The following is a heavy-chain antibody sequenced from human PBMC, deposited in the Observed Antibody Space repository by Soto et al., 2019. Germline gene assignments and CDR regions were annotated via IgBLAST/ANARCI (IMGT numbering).Heavy chain of an antibody. D-gene: IGHD6-6*01. CDR2: IYHSGST. Sequence: SETLSLTCAVSGYSISSGYYWGWIRQPPGKGLEWIGSIYHSGSTYYNPSLKSRVTISVDTSKNQFSLKLSSVTAADTAVYYCAREDWYSSSSAVLGGVDYWGQGTLVTVLL. CDR3: AREDWYSSSSAVLGGVDY. CDR1: GYSISSGYY. V-gene: IGHV4-38-2*02. J-gene: IGHJ4*02.